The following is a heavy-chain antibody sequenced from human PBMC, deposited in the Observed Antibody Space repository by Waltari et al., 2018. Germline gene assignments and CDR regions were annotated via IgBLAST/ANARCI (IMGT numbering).Heavy chain of an antibody. CDR2: ISKTGTT. J-gene: IGHJ4*02. CDR3: ARLEHLSGRVL. CDR1: GYSLTSGSYY. Sequence: QVRLQESGPGLVKSSPTLSLTCSSSGYSLTSGSYYWGWSRQASGKGLEYIARISKTGTTSYNPSLERRVTILIDTSKNEFSRKIASVTAADTAVYYCARLEHLSGRVLWGQGTLVTVSS. V-gene: IGHV4-61*02. D-gene: IGHD3-16*01.